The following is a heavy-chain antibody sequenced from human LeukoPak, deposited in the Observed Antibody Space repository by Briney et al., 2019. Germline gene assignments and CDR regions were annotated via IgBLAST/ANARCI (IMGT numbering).Heavy chain of an antibody. CDR3: ARFSSWYY. J-gene: IGHJ4*02. V-gene: IGHV4-39*07. CDR2: IYYSGST. CDR1: GGSISSSSYY. Sequence: SETLSLTRTVSGGSISSSSYYWGWIRQPPGKGLEWIGSIYYSGSTYYNPSLKSRVTISVDTSKNQFSLKLSSVTAADTAVYYCARFSSWYYWGQGTLVTVSS. D-gene: IGHD6-13*01.